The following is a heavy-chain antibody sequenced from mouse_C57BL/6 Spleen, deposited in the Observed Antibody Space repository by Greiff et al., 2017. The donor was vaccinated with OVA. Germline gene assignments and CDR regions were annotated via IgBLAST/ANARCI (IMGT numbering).Heavy chain of an antibody. V-gene: IGHV5-4*03. CDR2: ISDGGSYT. Sequence: EVKLMESGGGLVKPGGSLKLSCAASGFTFSSYAMSWVRQTPEKRLEWVATISDGGSYTYYPDNVKGRFTISRDNAKNNLYLQMSHLKSEDTAMYYCARGGLLPYAMDYWGQGTSVTVSS. D-gene: IGHD2-3*01. CDR1: GFTFSSYA. J-gene: IGHJ4*01. CDR3: ARGGLLPYAMDY.